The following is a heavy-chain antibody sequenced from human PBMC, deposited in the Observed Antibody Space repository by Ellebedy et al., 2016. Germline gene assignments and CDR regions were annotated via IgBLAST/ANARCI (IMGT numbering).Heavy chain of an antibody. CDR1: GGSISSYY. Sequence: GSLRLSCTVSGGSISSYYWSWIRQPPGKGLEWIGYIYYSGSTNYNPSLKSRVTISVDTSKNQFSLKMSSVTAADTAVYYCARVDWGQGTLVTVSS. CDR3: ARVD. V-gene: IGHV4-59*12. J-gene: IGHJ4*02. CDR2: IYYSGST.